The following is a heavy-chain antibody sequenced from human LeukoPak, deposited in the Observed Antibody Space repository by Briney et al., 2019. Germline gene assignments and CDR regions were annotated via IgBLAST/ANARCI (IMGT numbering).Heavy chain of an antibody. CDR2: ISAYNGNT. V-gene: IGHV1-18*01. CDR3: ARGYCSSTSCSDYYYYGMDV. D-gene: IGHD2-2*01. Sequence: ASVKVSCKASGYTFTSYGISWVRQAPGQGLEWMGWISAYNGNTNHAQKLQGRVTMTTDTSTSTAYMELRSLRSDDTAVYYCARGYCSSTSCSDYYYYGMDVWGQGTTVTVSS. J-gene: IGHJ6*02. CDR1: GYTFTSYG.